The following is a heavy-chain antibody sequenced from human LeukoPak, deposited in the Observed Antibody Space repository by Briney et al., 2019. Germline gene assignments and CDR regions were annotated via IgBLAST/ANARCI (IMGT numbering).Heavy chain of an antibody. Sequence: ASVKGSCKASGGTFSSYAISWVRQAPGQGLEWMGGIIPIFGTANYAQKFQARVTITTDESTSTAYMELSSLRSEDTAVYYCASPDPYYYDSSGYYARPFDYWGQGTLVTVSS. CDR2: IIPIFGTA. CDR3: ASPDPYYYDSSGYYARPFDY. J-gene: IGHJ4*02. V-gene: IGHV1-69*05. D-gene: IGHD3-22*01. CDR1: GGTFSSYA.